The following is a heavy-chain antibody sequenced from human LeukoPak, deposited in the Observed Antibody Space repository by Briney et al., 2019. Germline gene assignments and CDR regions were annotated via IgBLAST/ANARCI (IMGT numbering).Heavy chain of an antibody. CDR3: AKARNRQWLAHYYFDY. CDR1: GFTFISYA. CDR2: ISCSGGST. V-gene: IGHV3-23*01. D-gene: IGHD6-19*01. Sequence: GGSLTVSCAASGFTFISYAMSWVRPAPGKGLEWVSAISCSGGSTYYADSVQGRFTISRDNSKNTLYLQMNSLRAEDTAVYYCAKARNRQWLAHYYFDYWGQGTLVTVSS. J-gene: IGHJ4*02.